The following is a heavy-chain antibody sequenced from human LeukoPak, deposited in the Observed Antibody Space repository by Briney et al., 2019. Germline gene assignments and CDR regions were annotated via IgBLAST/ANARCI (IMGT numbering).Heavy chain of an antibody. J-gene: IGHJ4*02. Sequence: SVKVSCKASGGTFSSYAISWVRQAPGQGLEWMGGIIPIFGTANYAQKFRGRVTITADKSTSTAYMELSSLRSEDTAVYYCARDGPHIKRELRLFDYWGQGTLVTVSS. V-gene: IGHV1-69*06. CDR3: ARDGPHIKRELRLFDY. D-gene: IGHD1-26*01. CDR2: IIPIFGTA. CDR1: GGTFSSYA.